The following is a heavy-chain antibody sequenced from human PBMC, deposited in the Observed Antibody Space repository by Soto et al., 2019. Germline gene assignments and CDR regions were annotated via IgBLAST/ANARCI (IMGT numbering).Heavy chain of an antibody. CDR3: ARDPPGIAVAGTFFAS. CDR2: ITSSGNTI. CDR1: GLTFSEHY. J-gene: IGHJ4*02. V-gene: IGHV3-11*01. D-gene: IGHD6-19*01. Sequence: QVQLVESGGGLVKPGGSLRVSCAASGLTFSEHYMNWIRQAPGKGLEWVAYITSSGNTIHYSDSVRGRFTISRDKAKNSLYLQMNSLRAEDTAVYYCARDPPGIAVAGTFFASWGQGTLVTVSS.